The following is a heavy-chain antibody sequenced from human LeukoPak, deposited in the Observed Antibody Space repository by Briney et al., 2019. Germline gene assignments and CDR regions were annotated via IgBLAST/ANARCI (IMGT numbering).Heavy chain of an antibody. CDR3: AKGPKSSIRYFAY. D-gene: IGHD3-16*01. J-gene: IGHJ4*02. V-gene: IGHV3-23*01. CDR1: AFPFSSYA. CDR2: ISFGGDVS. Sequence: PGGSLRLSCAASAFPFSSYAMSWVSQAPGKWMQWVSTISFGGDVSYYTDSVKGRFTISRDNSKNTLYLQLNRLRPEDTAVYYCAKGPKSSIRYFAYWGRGTLVTVSS.